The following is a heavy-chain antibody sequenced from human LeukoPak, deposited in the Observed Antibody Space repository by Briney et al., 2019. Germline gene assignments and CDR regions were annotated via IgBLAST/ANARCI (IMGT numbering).Heavy chain of an antibody. V-gene: IGHV3-7*01. Sequence: GGSLRLSCAASGFTFSSYWMSWVRRAPGKGLEWVANIKEDGSEKYYVDSVKGRFAISRDNAKNSLYLQMNSLRAEDTAVYYCARVRSRWYSSSWYWGIYFDYWGQGTLVTVSS. CDR1: GFTFSSYW. CDR3: ARVRSRWYSSSWYWGIYFDY. J-gene: IGHJ4*02. CDR2: IKEDGSEK. D-gene: IGHD6-13*01.